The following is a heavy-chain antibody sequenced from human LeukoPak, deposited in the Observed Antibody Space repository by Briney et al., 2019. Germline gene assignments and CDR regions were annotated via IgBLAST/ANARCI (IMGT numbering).Heavy chain of an antibody. CDR2: IKQDGSEK. V-gene: IGHV3-7*05. D-gene: IGHD5-24*01. CDR1: GFTFSNYW. Sequence: GGSLRLSCAASGFTFSNYWMIWVRQAPGKGLEWVGNIKQDGSEKRYADSVRGRFSISRDNAQTSLYLQMNSLRAEDTAVYYCARASKPWLQLTWGQGTLVTVSS. J-gene: IGHJ5*02. CDR3: ARASKPWLQLT.